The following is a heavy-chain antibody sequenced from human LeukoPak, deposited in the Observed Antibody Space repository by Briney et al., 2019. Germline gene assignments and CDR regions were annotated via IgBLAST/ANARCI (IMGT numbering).Heavy chain of an antibody. CDR3: VRDLSGTYSLDY. CDR2: IASDGGWR. CDR1: GFTFSSYV. Sequence: GGSLRLSCSASGFTFSSYVMHWVRQAPGKGLEYVSSIASDGGWRYYADSVKGRFTISRDDSHNTQYLQMSSLRAEDTAVYYCVRDLSGTYSLDYWGQGTLVTVSS. V-gene: IGHV3-64D*09. D-gene: IGHD1-26*01. J-gene: IGHJ4*02.